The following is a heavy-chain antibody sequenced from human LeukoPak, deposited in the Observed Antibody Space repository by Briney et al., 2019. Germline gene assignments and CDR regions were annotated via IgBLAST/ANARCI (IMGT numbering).Heavy chain of an antibody. CDR1: GDSISSYY. CDR2: FHITGST. CDR3: ARVGHIAAAGTYDY. V-gene: IGHV4-4*07. Sequence: SETLSLTCTVSGDSISSYYWSWIRQPAGKGLEWIGRFHITGSTNYNPSLKSRVTISFDTSKNQFSLKLSSVTAADTAVYYCARVGHIAAAGTYDYWGQGTLVTVSS. J-gene: IGHJ4*02. D-gene: IGHD6-13*01.